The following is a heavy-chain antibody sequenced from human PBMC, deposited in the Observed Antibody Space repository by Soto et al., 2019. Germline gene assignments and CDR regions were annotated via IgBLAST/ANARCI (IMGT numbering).Heavy chain of an antibody. Sequence: GASVKVSCKASGGSFSNFGISWVRQAPGQGLEWMGGIVPVFGRPNYAQRFRGRLTITAGESTSTGYMELISLRSDDTAVYYCAREGSGYNFWGQGTLVTVSS. CDR3: AREGSGYNF. CDR1: GGSFSNFG. CDR2: IVPVFGRP. J-gene: IGHJ4*02. V-gene: IGHV1-69*13. D-gene: IGHD5-12*01.